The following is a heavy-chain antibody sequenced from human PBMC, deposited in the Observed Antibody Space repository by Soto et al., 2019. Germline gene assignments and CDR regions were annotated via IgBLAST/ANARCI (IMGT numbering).Heavy chain of an antibody. J-gene: IGHJ4*02. CDR2: IYPGDSDT. Sequence: GESLKISCKGSGYSFTSYWIGWVRQMPGKGLEWMGIIYPGDSDTRYSPSFQGKVTISADKSISTAYLQWSSLKASDTAMYYCARTNNYCSGGSCYGAYYFDYWGQGTLVTVSS. V-gene: IGHV5-51*01. CDR1: GYSFTSYW. CDR3: ARTNNYCSGGSCYGAYYFDY. D-gene: IGHD2-15*01.